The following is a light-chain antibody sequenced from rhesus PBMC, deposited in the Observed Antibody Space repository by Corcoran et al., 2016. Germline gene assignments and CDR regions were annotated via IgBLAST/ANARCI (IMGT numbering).Light chain of an antibody. V-gene: IGKV1-22*01. Sequence: DIQMTQSPSSLSASVGDTVTITCRASQSISSWLDWYQQKPGNAPKRLIYKASRLQSGVPSRFSGSGSGTDFTLTISSLQPEDFATYYCLQYSSSPWTFGQGTKVEIK. J-gene: IGKJ1*01. CDR1: QSISSW. CDR2: KAS. CDR3: LQYSSSPWT.